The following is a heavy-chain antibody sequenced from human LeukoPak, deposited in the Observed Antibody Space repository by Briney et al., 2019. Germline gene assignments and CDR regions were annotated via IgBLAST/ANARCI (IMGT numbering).Heavy chain of an antibody. J-gene: IGHJ6*03. CDR2: ISSSSSYI. D-gene: IGHD3-10*01. Sequence: GGSLRLSCAASGFTLSSYSMNWVRQAPGKGLEWVSSISSSSSYIYYADSVKGRFTISRDNAKNSLYLQMNSLRAEDTAVYYCARDSASLWFGEFYYYYYMDVWGKGTTVTISS. CDR1: GFTLSSYS. V-gene: IGHV3-21*01. CDR3: ARDSASLWFGEFYYYYYMDV.